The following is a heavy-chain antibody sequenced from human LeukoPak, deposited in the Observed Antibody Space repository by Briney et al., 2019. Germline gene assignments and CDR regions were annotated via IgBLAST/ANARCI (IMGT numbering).Heavy chain of an antibody. D-gene: IGHD3-22*01. CDR1: GFTFTKYA. CDR2: ISVSGGST. Sequence: PGGSLRLSCAASGFTFTKYAMSWVRQAPGKGLEWVSGISVSGGSTNYADSVKGRSTISRDNSKNTLYLQMNSLSAEDTAVYYCAKSNYFDSGGYYFFDYWGQGTLVTVSS. V-gene: IGHV3-23*01. CDR3: AKSNYFDSGGYYFFDY. J-gene: IGHJ4*02.